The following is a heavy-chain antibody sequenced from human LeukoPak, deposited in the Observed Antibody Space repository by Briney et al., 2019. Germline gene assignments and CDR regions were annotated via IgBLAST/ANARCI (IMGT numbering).Heavy chain of an antibody. CDR2: IYYSGST. Sequence: SETLSLTCTVSGGSISSSSYYWGWIRQPPGKGLEWIGSIYYSGSTYYNPSLKSRVIISLDTSKNQFSLKLSSVTAADTAVYYCARGRPVVGVHDYWGEGTPVTVSS. D-gene: IGHD1-26*01. CDR1: GGSISSSSYY. V-gene: IGHV4-39*07. J-gene: IGHJ4*02. CDR3: ARGRPVVGVHDY.